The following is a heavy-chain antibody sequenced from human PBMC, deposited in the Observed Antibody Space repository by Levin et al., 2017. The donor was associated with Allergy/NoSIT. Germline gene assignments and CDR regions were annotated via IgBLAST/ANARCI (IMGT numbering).Heavy chain of an antibody. D-gene: IGHD6-13*01. CDR2: IYNSGST. CDR3: ARGLQQLFPFDY. Sequence: ESLKISCTVSGGSVNSGKYYWSWIRQPPGKGLEWIGDIYNSGSTRNNPSLNSRVTISVDTSKNQFSLNLSSVTAADTAVYFCARGLQQLFPFDYWGQGTLVTVSS. V-gene: IGHV4-61*01. CDR1: GGSVNSGKYY. J-gene: IGHJ4*02.